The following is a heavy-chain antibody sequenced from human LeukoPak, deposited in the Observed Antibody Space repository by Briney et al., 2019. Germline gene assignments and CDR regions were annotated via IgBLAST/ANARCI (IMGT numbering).Heavy chain of an antibody. CDR2: INHSGRT. Sequence: PSETLSLTCDVSGYSSSSGYYWAWVRQPPGKGLEWIGAINHSGRTYYNPSLKSRVTISVDTCKNQFSLKMTSVTAADTALYYCARGWDSDSSEPHEYWGQGTLVTVSS. D-gene: IGHD3-22*01. V-gene: IGHV4-38-2*01. CDR3: ARGWDSDSSEPHEY. CDR1: GYSSSSGYY. J-gene: IGHJ4*02.